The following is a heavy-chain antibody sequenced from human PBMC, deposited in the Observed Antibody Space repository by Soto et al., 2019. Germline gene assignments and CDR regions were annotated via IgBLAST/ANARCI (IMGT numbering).Heavy chain of an antibody. CDR1: GGSISDDTYY. CDR2: MYYSGTS. V-gene: IGHV4-39*01. J-gene: IGHJ5*02. Sequence: QLQLQESGPGLVKPSETLSLTCTVSGGSISDDTYYWGWIRQPPGKGLEWIGSMYYSGTSSYNPSLQSRVSESGHTSKTPLSLTLASVTAADTAVYSCARRHGASPNCVPLDPWGQGTLVTVSS. CDR3: ARRHGASPNCVPLDP. D-gene: IGHD2-15*01.